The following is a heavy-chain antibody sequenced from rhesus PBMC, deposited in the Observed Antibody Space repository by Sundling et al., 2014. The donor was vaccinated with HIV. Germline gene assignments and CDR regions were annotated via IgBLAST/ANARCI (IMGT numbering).Heavy chain of an antibody. J-gene: IGHJ4*01. CDR1: GGSFSGNY. Sequence: QVQLQESGPGLVKPSETLSLTCAVSGGSFSGNYWGWIRQPPGKGLEYIGYISGSSGSTNYNPSLKSRVTISRDTSKNQFSLKLRSVTAADTAVYYCAIVRGEEIPGTGGWGQGVLVTVSS. CDR2: ISGSSGST. CDR3: AIVRGEEIPGTGG. D-gene: IGHD1-1-1*01. V-gene: IGHV4-165*01.